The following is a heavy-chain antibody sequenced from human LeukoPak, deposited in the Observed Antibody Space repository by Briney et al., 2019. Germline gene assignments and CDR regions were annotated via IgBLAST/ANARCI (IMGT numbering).Heavy chain of an antibody. CDR2: ISYDGSNK. Sequence: GGSLRLSCAASGFTFSSYAMHWVRQAPGKGLEWVAVISYDGSNKYYADSVKGRFTISRDNSKNTLYLQMNSLRAEDTAVYYCARGPVDTAHGPPSIDYWGQGTLVTVSS. V-gene: IGHV3-30-3*01. CDR3: ARGPVDTAHGPPSIDY. CDR1: GFTFSSYA. J-gene: IGHJ4*02. D-gene: IGHD5-18*01.